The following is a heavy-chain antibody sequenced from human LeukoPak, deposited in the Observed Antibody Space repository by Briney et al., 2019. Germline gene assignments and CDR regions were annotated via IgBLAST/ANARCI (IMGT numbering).Heavy chain of an antibody. Sequence: SVKVSCKASGGTFSSYAISWVRQAPGQGLEWMGGIILIFGTANYAQKFQDRVTITADESTSTAYMKLSSLRSEDTAVYYCARVEIVGWPTDETGLDYYYYYGMDVWGQGTTVTVSS. D-gene: IGHD2-2*03. CDR3: ARVEIVGWPTDETGLDYYYYYGMDV. J-gene: IGHJ6*02. CDR1: GGTFSSYA. CDR2: IILIFGTA. V-gene: IGHV1-69*13.